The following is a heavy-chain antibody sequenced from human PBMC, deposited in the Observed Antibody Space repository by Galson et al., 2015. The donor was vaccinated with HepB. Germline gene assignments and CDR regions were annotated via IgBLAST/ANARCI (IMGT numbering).Heavy chain of an antibody. CDR3: AKDWERDSSSYRGVFSDAFDI. D-gene: IGHD6-6*01. Sequence: SLRLSCAASGFTFDDYAMHWVRQAPGKGLEWVSGISWNSGSIGYADSVKGRFTISRDNTKNSLYLQMNSLRAEDTALYYCAKDWERDSSSYRGVFSDAFDIWGQGTMVTVSS. CDR2: ISWNSGSI. CDR1: GFTFDDYA. V-gene: IGHV3-9*01. J-gene: IGHJ3*02.